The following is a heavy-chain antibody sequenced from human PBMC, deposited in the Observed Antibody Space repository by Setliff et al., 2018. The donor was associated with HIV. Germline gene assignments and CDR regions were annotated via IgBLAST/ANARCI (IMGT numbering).Heavy chain of an antibody. CDR3: ARYLFCGGDCYSGFDY. CDR1: GGSINNYY. Sequence: KPSETLSLTCTVSGGSINNYYWSWIRQPPGKGLEWIGYIYYSGSTNYNPSLKSRVTISLDTSKNQFSLRLTSVTAADTAVYYCARYLFCGGDCYSGFDYWGQGTQVTVSS. J-gene: IGHJ4*02. CDR2: IYYSGST. V-gene: IGHV4-59*01. D-gene: IGHD2-21*02.